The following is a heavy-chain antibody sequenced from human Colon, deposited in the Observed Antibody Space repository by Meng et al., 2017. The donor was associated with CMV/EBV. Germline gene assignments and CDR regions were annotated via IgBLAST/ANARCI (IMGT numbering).Heavy chain of an antibody. CDR2: VRGGGGDP. CDR3: AKGRSTYCGGPSCYTPIDF. CDR1: GFIVRSHW. V-gene: IGHV3-74*01. Sequence: GESLKISCVDSGFIVRSHWMHWVRQAPGKGLVWVSRVRGGGGDPTYADSVKGRFTVSRDIAKKTLYLEMTGLRADDTAVYYCAKGRSTYCGGPSCYTPIDFWGQGTLVTVSS. D-gene: IGHD2-2*02. J-gene: IGHJ4*02.